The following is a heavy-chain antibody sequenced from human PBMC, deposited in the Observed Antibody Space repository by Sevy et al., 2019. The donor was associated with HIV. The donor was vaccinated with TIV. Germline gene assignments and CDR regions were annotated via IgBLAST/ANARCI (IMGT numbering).Heavy chain of an antibody. V-gene: IGHV1-8*01. CDR2: MSAKSGNT. Sequence: ASVKVSCKTSGYTFTSYDIHWVRQASGQGPEWMGWMSAKSGNTGNAQKFQGRVTMTRDTSTSTAYMELSSLRPEDTAVYYCVRWRGTSYYYYYALDVWGQGTTVTVSS. CDR3: VRWRGTSYYYYYALDV. D-gene: IGHD1-1*01. J-gene: IGHJ6*02. CDR1: GYTFTSYD.